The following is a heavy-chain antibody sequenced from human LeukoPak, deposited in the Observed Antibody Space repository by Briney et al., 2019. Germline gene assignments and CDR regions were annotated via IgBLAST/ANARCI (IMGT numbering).Heavy chain of an antibody. V-gene: IGHV4-59*01. Sequence: SETLSLTCTVSGGSISSYYWSWIRQPPGEGLEWIGYAYYSGSTNYNPSLKGRVTISVDTSKNHFSLKLTSVTAADTAVYYCASGTYRFDPWGQGTLVTVSS. CDR2: AYYSGST. J-gene: IGHJ5*02. CDR3: ASGTYRFDP. CDR1: GGSISSYY. D-gene: IGHD3-16*02.